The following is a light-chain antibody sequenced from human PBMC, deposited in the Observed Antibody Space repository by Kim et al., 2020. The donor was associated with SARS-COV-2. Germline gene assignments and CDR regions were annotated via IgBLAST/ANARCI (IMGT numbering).Light chain of an antibody. CDR2: GKG. Sequence: ALGQRVRSNCQGDSLRRDYASWFQQKPGQAPLLVIYGKGNRPSGIPDRFPGPNSGDTASLTITGAQAEDEADYYCNSRETSGYRVVFGGGTQLTVL. J-gene: IGLJ2*01. CDR1: SLRRDY. CDR3: NSRETSGYRVV. V-gene: IGLV3-19*01.